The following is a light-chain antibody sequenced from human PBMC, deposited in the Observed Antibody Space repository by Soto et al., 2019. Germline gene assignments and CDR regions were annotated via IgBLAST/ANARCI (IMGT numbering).Light chain of an antibody. CDR2: EVS. Sequence: QSALTQSASESGSPGQSITISCTGTSSDVGAYNYVSWYQQHPGKAPKLMIYEVSSRPSGVSNRFSGSKSANTASLTISGLQAGDEADYYCSSYTSSSTWLFGGGTKLTVL. J-gene: IGLJ3*02. CDR3: SSYTSSSTWL. CDR1: SSDVGAYNY. V-gene: IGLV2-14*03.